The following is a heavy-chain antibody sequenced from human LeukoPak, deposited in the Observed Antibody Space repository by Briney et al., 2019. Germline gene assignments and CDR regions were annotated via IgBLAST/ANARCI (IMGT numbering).Heavy chain of an antibody. CDR2: IHYSGST. D-gene: IGHD2-21*02. V-gene: IGHV4-59*01. CDR1: GGSFSGYY. Sequence: NPSETLSLTCAVCGGSFSGYYWSWIRQPPGKGLEWIGYIHYSGSTNYNPSLKSRVTISVDTSKNQFSLKLSSVTAADTAVYYCARADCGGDCHRGVWYFDLWGRGTLVTVSS. J-gene: IGHJ2*01. CDR3: ARADCGGDCHRGVWYFDL.